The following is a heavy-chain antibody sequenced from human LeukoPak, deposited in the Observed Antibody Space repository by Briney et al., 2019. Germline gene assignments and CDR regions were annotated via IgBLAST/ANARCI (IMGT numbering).Heavy chain of an antibody. V-gene: IGHV4-30-2*01. J-gene: IGHJ4*02. Sequence: SSETLSLTCTVSGGSISSGGYYWSWIRQPPGKGLEWIGHIYQSECTYYNPSLKSRVTISVDRSKNQFSLRLSSVTAADTAVYYCARSRFGPTRYCSSTSCYRPDYWGQGTPVTVSS. CDR3: ARSRFGPTRYCSSTSCYRPDY. CDR1: GGSISSGGYY. CDR2: IYQSECT. D-gene: IGHD2-2*01.